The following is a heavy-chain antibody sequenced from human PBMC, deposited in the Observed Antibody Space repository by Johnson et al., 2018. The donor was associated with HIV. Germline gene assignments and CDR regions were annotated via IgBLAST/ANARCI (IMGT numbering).Heavy chain of an antibody. V-gene: IGHV3-30*04. J-gene: IGHJ3*02. CDR2: IPYDGSNK. Sequence: QVQLVESGGGVVQPGRSLRLSCAASGFTFSSYPMHWVRQGPGKGLAWVAVIPYDGSNKYYADSVTGRFTSSRDNSKNTLFLQMDSLRAEDTALYYCAKYQWMFDIWGQGTIVTVSS. CDR1: GFTFSSYP. CDR3: AKYQWMFDI. D-gene: IGHD6-19*01.